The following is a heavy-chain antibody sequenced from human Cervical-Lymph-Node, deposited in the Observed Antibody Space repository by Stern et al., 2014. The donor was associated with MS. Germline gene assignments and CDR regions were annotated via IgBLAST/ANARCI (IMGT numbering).Heavy chain of an antibody. Sequence: VQLVESGGGVVQPGRSLRLSCAASGFTFSSYGMHWVRQAPGQGLEWVAVIWYDGSNKYYADSVKGRFTISRDNSKNTLYLQMNSLRAEDTAVYYCARDQYSSSWYNWFDPWGQGTLVTVSS. D-gene: IGHD6-13*01. CDR2: IWYDGSNK. V-gene: IGHV3-33*01. CDR1: GFTFSSYG. J-gene: IGHJ5*02. CDR3: ARDQYSSSWYNWFDP.